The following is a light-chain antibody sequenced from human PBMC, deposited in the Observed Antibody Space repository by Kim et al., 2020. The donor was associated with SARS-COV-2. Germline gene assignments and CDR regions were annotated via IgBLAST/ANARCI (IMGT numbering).Light chain of an antibody. CDR2: KAS. V-gene: IGKV1-5*03. CDR3: QQYHSHNS. J-gene: IGKJ2*03. CDR1: QSIDTW. Sequence: DIQLTQSPSFLSASVGDRVTITCRASQSIDTWLAWYQQKPGKAPKVLIHKASTLERGVPSRFSGSGFGTEFTLTISSLQPDDFATYYCQQYHSHNSFGQGTKLEI.